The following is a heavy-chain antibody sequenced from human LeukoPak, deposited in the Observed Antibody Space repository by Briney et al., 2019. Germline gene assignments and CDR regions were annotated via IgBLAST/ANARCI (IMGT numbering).Heavy chain of an antibody. CDR1: GGSISGTNW. Sequence: SETLSLTCAVAGGSISGTNWWSWVRQPPGKGLEWIGEIYHSGSTNYNPSLKSRGTISVDKSKNQFPLKLTSVTAADTAVYYCARKDDSRGYGTFDYWGRGTLVTVSS. J-gene: IGHJ4*02. V-gene: IGHV4-4*02. CDR2: IYHSGST. CDR3: ARKDDSRGYGTFDY. D-gene: IGHD3-22*01.